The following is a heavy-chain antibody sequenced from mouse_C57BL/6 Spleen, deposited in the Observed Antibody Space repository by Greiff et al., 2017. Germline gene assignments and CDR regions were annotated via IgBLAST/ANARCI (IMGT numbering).Heavy chain of an antibody. CDR3: AREGYGRSYGFAY. V-gene: IGHV1-4*01. J-gene: IGHJ3*01. CDR2: INPSSGYT. Sequence: QVQLQQSGAELARPGASVKMSCKASGYTFTSYTMHWVKQRPGQGLEWIGYINPSSGYTKYNQKFKDKATLTADKSSSTAYMQLSSLTSEDSAVYYCAREGYGRSYGFAYWGQGTLVTVSA. D-gene: IGHD1-1*01. CDR1: GYTFTSYT.